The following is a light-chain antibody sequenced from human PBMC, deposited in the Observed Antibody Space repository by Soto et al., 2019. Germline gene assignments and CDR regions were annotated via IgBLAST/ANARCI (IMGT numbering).Light chain of an antibody. CDR3: QQYCSSIS. CDR1: QSVRGSY. J-gene: IGKJ5*01. Sequence: EIVLTQAPGPQSLSPRERATLPRRARQSVRGSYLAWYQQKPGQAPRLLIYGASNRATGIPDRFSGSGSGTDFTLTISRLEPEDFEMYYCQQYCSSISFGQGTRLEIK. V-gene: IGKV3-20*01. CDR2: GAS.